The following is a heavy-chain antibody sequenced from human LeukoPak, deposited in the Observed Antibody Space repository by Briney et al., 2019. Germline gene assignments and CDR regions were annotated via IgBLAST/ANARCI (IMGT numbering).Heavy chain of an antibody. CDR1: GFTFSNYA. CDR3: ARDQWRFGYNLGFDI. CDR2: IGAGGIT. Sequence: GGSLRLSCAASGFTFSNYAMIWVRQAPGKGLEWVSVIGAGGITYYADSVKGRFTISRDNAKNSLYLQMNSLRDEDTAVYYCARDQWRFGYNLGFDIWGQGTMVTVSS. J-gene: IGHJ3*02. D-gene: IGHD1-14*01. V-gene: IGHV3-48*02.